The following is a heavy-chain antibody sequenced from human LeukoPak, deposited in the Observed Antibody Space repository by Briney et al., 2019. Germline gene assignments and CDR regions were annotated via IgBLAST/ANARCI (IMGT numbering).Heavy chain of an antibody. CDR1: GFAFSSYA. CDR3: AKDGGPNTVTTEGAFDI. J-gene: IGHJ3*02. Sequence: PGGSLRLSCAASGFAFSSYAMSWVRQAPGKGLEWVSAISGSGGSTYYADSVKGRFTISRDNSKNTLYLQMNSLRAEDTAVYYCAKDGGPNTVTTEGAFDIWGQGTMVTVSS. CDR2: ISGSGGST. D-gene: IGHD4-17*01. V-gene: IGHV3-23*01.